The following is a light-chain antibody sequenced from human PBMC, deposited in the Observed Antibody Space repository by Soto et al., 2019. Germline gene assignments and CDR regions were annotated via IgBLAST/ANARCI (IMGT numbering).Light chain of an antibody. CDR1: GSNIGPNY. CDR2: NND. CDR3: AAWDDSLSGRV. Sequence: QPVLTQPPSASGTPGQRVTMSCSGSGSNIGPNYVYWFQQFPGTAPKLLIYNNDQRPSGVPDRFSGSKSGTSASLGISGLRSEDEADYDCAAWDDSLSGRVFGGGTKLTVL. J-gene: IGLJ3*02. V-gene: IGLV1-47*02.